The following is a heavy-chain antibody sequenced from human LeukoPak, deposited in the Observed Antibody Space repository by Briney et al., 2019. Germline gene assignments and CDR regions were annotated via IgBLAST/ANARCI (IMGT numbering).Heavy chain of an antibody. D-gene: IGHD1-26*01. CDR2: TYYRSKWYN. J-gene: IGHJ5*02. CDR1: GDSVSSESAA. Sequence: SQTLSLTCAISGDSVSSESAAWNWIRQSPSRGLEWLGRTYYRSKWYNDYAVSVKSRININPDTSKNQFSLQLTSVTPEDTAVYYCAREDEVGITWSWFDPWGQGTPVTVSS. V-gene: IGHV6-1*01. CDR3: AREDEVGITWSWFDP.